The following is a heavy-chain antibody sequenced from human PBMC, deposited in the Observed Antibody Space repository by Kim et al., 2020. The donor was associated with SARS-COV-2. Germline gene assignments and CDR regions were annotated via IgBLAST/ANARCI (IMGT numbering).Heavy chain of an antibody. D-gene: IGHD6-6*01. CDR3: TREDVEYSSSLYGMDV. V-gene: IGHV3-49*02. J-gene: IGHJ6*02. Sequence: SVKGRFTISRDDSKSIAYLQMNSLKTEDTAVYYCTREDVEYSSSLYGMDVWGQGTTVTVSS.